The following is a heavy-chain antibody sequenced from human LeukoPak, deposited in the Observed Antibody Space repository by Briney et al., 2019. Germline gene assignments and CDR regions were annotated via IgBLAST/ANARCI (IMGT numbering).Heavy chain of an antibody. CDR2: IYYSGST. Sequence: SETLSLTCTVSGGSIRSYYWSWIRQPPGKGLEWIGYIYYSGSTNYNPSLKSRVTISVDTSKNQFSLKLSSVTAADTAVYYCAREGTDQYYHYYMDVWGKGTTVTVSS. CDR3: AREGTDQYYHYYMDV. D-gene: IGHD3-10*01. V-gene: IGHV4-59*01. CDR1: GGSIRSYY. J-gene: IGHJ6*03.